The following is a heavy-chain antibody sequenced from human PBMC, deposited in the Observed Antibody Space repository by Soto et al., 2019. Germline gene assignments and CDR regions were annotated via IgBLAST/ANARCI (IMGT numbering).Heavy chain of an antibody. CDR3: ARGFSAGKGSLVD. Sequence: PGGSLRLSCAASGFTFSNYAMTWVRQAPGKGLEWVSGLNGSGGSTSSADSVKGRFAISRDNSKNTLYLQMNNLRDGDTAVYYCARGFSAGKGSLVDWGQGTRVTVSS. J-gene: IGHJ4*02. V-gene: IGHV3-23*01. D-gene: IGHD6-6*01. CDR2: LNGSGGST. CDR1: GFTFSNYA.